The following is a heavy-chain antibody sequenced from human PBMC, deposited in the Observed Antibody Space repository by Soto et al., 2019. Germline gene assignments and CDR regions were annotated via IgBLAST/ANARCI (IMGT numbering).Heavy chain of an antibody. V-gene: IGHV1-69*12. D-gene: IGHD3-3*01. Sequence: QVQLVQSGAEVRKPGSSVKVSCKASGGTFSNSAITWVRQAPGQGLEWVGGIIPIFGSTNYAQKFQGRGTITADESTSTGYMELSSLTSEDTAVYYCARDGDLRSDFWSGPLGGGWFDPWGQGTLVTVSS. CDR1: GGTFSNSA. CDR2: IIPIFGST. J-gene: IGHJ5*02. CDR3: ARDGDLRSDFWSGPLGGGWFDP.